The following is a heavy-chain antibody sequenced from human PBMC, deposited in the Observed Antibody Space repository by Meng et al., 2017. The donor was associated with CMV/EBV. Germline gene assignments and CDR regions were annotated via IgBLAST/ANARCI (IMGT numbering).Heavy chain of an antibody. Sequence: SVKVSCKASGGTFSSYAISWVRQAPGQGLEWMGGIIPIFGTANYAQKFQGRVTITTDESTSTAYMELSSLRSEDTAVYYCASTRASVVPAATSSYYYYYGMDVWGRGTTVTVSS. CDR3: ASTRASVVPAATSSYYYYYGMDV. CDR1: GGTFSSYA. V-gene: IGHV1-69*05. CDR2: IIPIFGTA. D-gene: IGHD2-2*01. J-gene: IGHJ6*02.